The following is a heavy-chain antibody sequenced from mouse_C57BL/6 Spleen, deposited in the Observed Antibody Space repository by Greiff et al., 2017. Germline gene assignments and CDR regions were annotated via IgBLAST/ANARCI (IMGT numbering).Heavy chain of an antibody. J-gene: IGHJ4*01. CDR3: ARSGYYSNYYYAMDY. CDR1: GYTFTDYY. D-gene: IGHD2-5*01. CDR2: IFPGSGRI. V-gene: IGHV1-75*01. Sequence: VQLQQSGPELVKPGASVKISCKASGYTFTDYYINWVKQRPGQGLEWIGWIFPGSGRIYYKEKFKGKATLTVDKSSSTAYMLLSSLTSEDSAFVFCARSGYYSNYYYAMDYWGQRTSVTVSS.